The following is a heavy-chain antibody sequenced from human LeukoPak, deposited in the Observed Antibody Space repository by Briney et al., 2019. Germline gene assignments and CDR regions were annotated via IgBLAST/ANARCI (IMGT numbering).Heavy chain of an antibody. CDR2: IYHSGST. D-gene: IGHD4-17*01. J-gene: IGHJ4*02. Sequence: SETLSLTCTVSGGSISSYYWSWIRQPPGKGLEWIGEIYHSGSTNYNPSLKSRVTISVDKSKNQFSLKLSSVTAADTAVYYCARGLRRDNYFDYWGQGTLVTVSS. CDR1: GGSISSYY. CDR3: ARGLRRDNYFDY. V-gene: IGHV4-59*12.